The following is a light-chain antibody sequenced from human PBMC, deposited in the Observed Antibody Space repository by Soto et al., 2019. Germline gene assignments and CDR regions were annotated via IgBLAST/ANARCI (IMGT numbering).Light chain of an antibody. CDR3: QQSFSTPWT. J-gene: IGKJ1*01. Sequence: DIRMTQSPSSLSASVGDRVTLTCRASQTISTFLNWYQHKPGKAPKLLIYDASNLHSGVPSRFSGSGSGTDFTLTISSLQPEDFATYSCQQSFSTPWTFGQGTKVDIK. CDR2: DAS. V-gene: IGKV1-39*01. CDR1: QTISTF.